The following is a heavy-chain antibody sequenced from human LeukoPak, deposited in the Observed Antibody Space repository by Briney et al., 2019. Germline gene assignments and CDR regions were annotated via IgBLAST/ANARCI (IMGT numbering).Heavy chain of an antibody. Sequence: RGESLKISCKGSGYSFTSYWIGWVRQMPGKGLEWMGIIYPGDSDTRYSPSFQGQVTISADKSISTAYLQWSSLKASDTAMYYCARIAARSYYYYYYYMDVWGKGTTVTVSS. CDR1: GYSFTSYW. CDR3: ARIAARSYYYYYYYMDV. D-gene: IGHD6-6*01. J-gene: IGHJ6*03. CDR2: IYPGDSDT. V-gene: IGHV5-51*01.